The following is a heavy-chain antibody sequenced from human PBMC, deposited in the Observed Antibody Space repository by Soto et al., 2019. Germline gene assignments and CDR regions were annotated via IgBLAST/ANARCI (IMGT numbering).Heavy chain of an antibody. J-gene: IGHJ4*02. V-gene: IGHV4-34*01. D-gene: IGHD1-26*01. CDR3: ARGLISGSHYSGGWYYFDS. CDR1: GGSIRNYH. CDR2: INHSGSA. Sequence: PSETLSLTCTVSGGSIRNYHWTWIRQTPGKGLQWIGQINHSGSANYNPSLKSRVTISVHTSSSQFSLELSSVTAADTAVYYCARGLISGSHYSGGWYYFDSWGQGTQVTVSS.